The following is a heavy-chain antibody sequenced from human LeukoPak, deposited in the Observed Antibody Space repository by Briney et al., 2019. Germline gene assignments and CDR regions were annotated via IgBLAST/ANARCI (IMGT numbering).Heavy chain of an antibody. V-gene: IGHV4-59*01. D-gene: IGHD6-6*01. J-gene: IGHJ4*02. CDR2: IYDSGST. CDR3: ALYSSSSDY. CDR1: GGSISSYY. Sequence: SETLSLTCTVSGGSISSYYRSWIRQPPGKGLEWIGFIYDSGSTYYNPSLKSRVTISVDTSKNQFSLKLSSVTAADTAMYYCALYSSSSDYWGQGTLVTVSS.